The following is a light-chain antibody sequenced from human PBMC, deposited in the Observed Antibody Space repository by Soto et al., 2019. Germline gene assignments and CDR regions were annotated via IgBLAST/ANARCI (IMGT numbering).Light chain of an antibody. CDR2: WAS. J-gene: IGKJ4*01. CDR1: QSVSSN. CDR3: QQYYSTLLT. Sequence: EIVMTQSPATLSVSPGERATLSCRASQSVSSNLAWYQQKPGQPPKLLIYWASTRKSGVPDRFSGSGSGTDFTLTISSLQAEDVAVYYCQQYYSTLLTFGGGTKVEI. V-gene: IGKV3-15*01.